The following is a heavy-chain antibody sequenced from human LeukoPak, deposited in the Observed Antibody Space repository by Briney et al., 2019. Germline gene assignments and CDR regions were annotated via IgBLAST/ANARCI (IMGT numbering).Heavy chain of an antibody. CDR2: INDDGYT. CDR3: ARIRCGHTDDICYNH. J-gene: IGHJ4*02. V-gene: IGHV4-34*01. D-gene: IGHD2-2*02. CDR1: GVSFTGNY. Sequence: PSETLSLTCGVYGVSFTGNYWSWIRQPPGKRPEWIGEINDDGYTNYNPSLRSRVTISLDTPENHLSLRLTSVTAADTAVYYCARIRCGHTDDICYNHWGQGTLVTVSS.